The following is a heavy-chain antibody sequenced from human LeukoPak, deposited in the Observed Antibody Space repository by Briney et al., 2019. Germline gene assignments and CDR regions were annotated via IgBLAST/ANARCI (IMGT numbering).Heavy chain of an antibody. D-gene: IGHD3-10*01. CDR1: GYTFTGYY. CDR2: INPNSGGT. Sequence: ASVKVSCKASGYTFTGYYIHWVRQAPGQGLEWMGWINPNSGGTNYAQKFQGRVTMTRDTSISAAYMELSRLRSDDTAVYYCARECLGFGEFNWFDPWGQGTLVTVSS. J-gene: IGHJ5*02. V-gene: IGHV1-2*02. CDR3: ARECLGFGEFNWFDP.